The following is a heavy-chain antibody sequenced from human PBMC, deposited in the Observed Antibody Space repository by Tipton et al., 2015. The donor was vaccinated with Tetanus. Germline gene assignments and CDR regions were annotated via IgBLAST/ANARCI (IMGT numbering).Heavy chain of an antibody. CDR1: GSTLSAYS. CDR2: FASPSNSAAT. Sequence: SLRLSCAASGSTLSAYSVDWVRQATGKGLEWVGRFASPSNSAATTYAASVRGRFTFSRDDAKNTAHLEMNSLTVEDTAVYYCSGGGAHVDYWGQGVLVTVSS. D-gene: IGHD2-21*01. CDR3: SGGGAHVDY. V-gene: IGHV3-73*01. J-gene: IGHJ4*02.